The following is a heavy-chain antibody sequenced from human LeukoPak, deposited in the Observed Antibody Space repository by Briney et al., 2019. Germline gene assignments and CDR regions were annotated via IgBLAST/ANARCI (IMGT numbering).Heavy chain of an antibody. Sequence: GGSLRLSCAASGFTFRTYWMHSVRQAPGKGLVWVSRISSDGRNTIYPDAVKGRFTISRDNTNNILYLQMNSLRGDDTAVYYCARERDLRGAYCMDVWGKGTTVTVSS. J-gene: IGHJ6*03. D-gene: IGHD5/OR15-5a*01. CDR1: GFTFRTYW. CDR3: ARERDLRGAYCMDV. V-gene: IGHV3-74*01. CDR2: ISSDGRNT.